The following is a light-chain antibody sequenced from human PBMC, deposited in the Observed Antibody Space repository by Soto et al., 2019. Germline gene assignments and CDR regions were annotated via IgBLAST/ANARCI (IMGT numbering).Light chain of an antibody. CDR1: TSDVGSYNL. CDR3: CSYAGNSRT. V-gene: IGLV2-23*01. J-gene: IGLJ1*01. Sequence: QSVLTQPASGSGSPGQSITISCTGSTSDVGSYNLVSWYQHHPGKVPKVIIYEATKRPSGVSSRFSGSKSPNAASLTISGLQAEDEADYYCCSYAGNSRTFGSGTKVT. CDR2: EAT.